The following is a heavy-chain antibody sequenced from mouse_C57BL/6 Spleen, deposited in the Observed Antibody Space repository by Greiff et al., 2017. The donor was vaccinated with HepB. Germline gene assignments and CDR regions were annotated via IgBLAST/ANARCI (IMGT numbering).Heavy chain of an antibody. J-gene: IGHJ2*01. CDR2: IDPSDSET. V-gene: IGHV1-52*01. CDR1: GYTFTSYW. D-gene: IGHD3-2*02. Sequence: QVQLQQPGAELVRPGSSVKLSCKASGYTFTSYWMHWVKQRPIQGLEWIGNIDPSDSETHYNQKFKDKATLTVDKSSSTAYMQLSSRTSEDSAVYYCARGQLRLRRFDYWGQGTTLTVSS. CDR3: ARGQLRLRRFDY.